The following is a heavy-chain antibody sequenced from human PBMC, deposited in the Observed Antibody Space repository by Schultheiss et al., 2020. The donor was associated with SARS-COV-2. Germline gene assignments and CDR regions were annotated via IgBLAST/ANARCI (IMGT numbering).Heavy chain of an antibody. CDR2: ISWNSGSI. CDR3: ASTDYGDYIDAFDI. Sequence: GGSLRLSCAASGFTFSSYSMNWVRQAPGKGLEWVSGISWNSGSIGYADSVKGRFTISRDNAKNTLYLQMNSLRAEDTAVYYCASTDYGDYIDAFDIWGQGTMVTVSS. V-gene: IGHV3-9*01. CDR1: GFTFSSYS. J-gene: IGHJ3*02. D-gene: IGHD4-17*01.